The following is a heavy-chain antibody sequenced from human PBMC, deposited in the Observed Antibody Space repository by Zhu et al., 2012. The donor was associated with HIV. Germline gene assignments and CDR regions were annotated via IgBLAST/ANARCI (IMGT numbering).Heavy chain of an antibody. CDR2: IIAKADNSAT. D-gene: IGHD3-9*01. Sequence: QLVESGGGLVQPGGSLKLSCAASGFTFSDSAIHWVRQASGKGLEWVGRIIAKADNSATTYAASVRGRFTISRDDSKNTAYLQMSSLKIEDTAVYYCTRPALYYDILPGFNDWGQGTLVTVSX. CDR3: TRPALYYDILPGFND. CDR1: GFTFSDSA. V-gene: IGHV3-73*02. J-gene: IGHJ4*02.